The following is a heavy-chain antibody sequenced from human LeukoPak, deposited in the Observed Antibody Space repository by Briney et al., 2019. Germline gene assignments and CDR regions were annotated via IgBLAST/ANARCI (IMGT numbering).Heavy chain of an antibody. CDR1: GFSFSSYS. J-gene: IGHJ4*02. CDR3: ARDIYYGSGSYNGY. D-gene: IGHD3-10*01. CDR2: IYSGGST. V-gene: IGHV3-66*01. Sequence: GGSLRLSCAASGFSFSSYSMNWVRQAPGKGLEWVSVIYSGGSTYYADSVKGRFTISRDNSKNTLYLQMYSLRAEDTAVYYCARDIYYGSGSYNGYWGQGTLVTVSS.